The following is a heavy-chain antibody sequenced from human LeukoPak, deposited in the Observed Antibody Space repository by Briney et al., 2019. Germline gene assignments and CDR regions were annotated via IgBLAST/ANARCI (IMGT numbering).Heavy chain of an antibody. CDR2: ISGSGSST. J-gene: IGHJ4*02. V-gene: IGHV3-48*03. D-gene: IGHD6-6*01. CDR3: ARLYSSSSGLRASDF. Sequence: GGSLRPFCAVSGFTFSRYEMNWVRQAPGKGLEWVSYISGSGSSTYYADSVKGRFTISRDNAKNSLYLQMNSLRAEDTATYYCARLYSSSSGLRASDFWGQGTLVTVSS. CDR1: GFTFSRYE.